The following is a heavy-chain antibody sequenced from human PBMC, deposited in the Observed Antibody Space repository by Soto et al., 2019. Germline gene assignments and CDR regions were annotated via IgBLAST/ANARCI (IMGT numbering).Heavy chain of an antibody. CDR3: AMGRRGETFIYFDY. CDR2: ISGSGAAT. D-gene: IGHD4-17*01. V-gene: IGHV3-23*01. CDR1: GFTFSNYA. J-gene: IGHJ4*02. Sequence: EVQLLESGGDLVQPGGSLRLSCAASGFTFSNYAMIWVRQAPGKGLDWVSSISGSGAATYYADSVKGRFFVSRDNSKNMLYLQMNNLRTEDTAVYKCAMGRRGETFIYFDYWGQGTLVTVSS.